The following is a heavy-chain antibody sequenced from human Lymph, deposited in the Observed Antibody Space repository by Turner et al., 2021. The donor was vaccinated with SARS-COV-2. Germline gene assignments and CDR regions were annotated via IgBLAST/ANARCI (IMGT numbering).Heavy chain of an antibody. Sequence: EVQLVESGGGLVKPGGSLRLSCAASGFTFSSYSMNWVRQAPGKGLEWVSSISSRSSYIYNADSVKGRFTISRENAKNSLYLQMNSLRAEDTAVYYCARDYYDFWSGDNSYYYGMDVWGQGTTVTVSS. D-gene: IGHD3-3*01. CDR3: ARDYYDFWSGDNSYYYGMDV. V-gene: IGHV3-21*01. J-gene: IGHJ6*02. CDR1: GFTFSSYS. CDR2: ISSRSSYI.